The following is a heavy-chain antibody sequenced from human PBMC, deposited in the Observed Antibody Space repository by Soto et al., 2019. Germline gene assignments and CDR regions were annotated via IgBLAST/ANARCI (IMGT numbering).Heavy chain of an antibody. CDR2: ISWNSGSI. J-gene: IGHJ6*02. CDR3: AKGRGSYYYYYGMDV. Sequence: PGGSLRLSCAASGFTFSSYAMHWVRQAPGKGLEWVSGISWNSGSIGYADSVKGRFTISRDNAKNSLYLQMNSLRAEDTALYYCAKGRGSYYYYYGMDVWGQGTTVTVSS. CDR1: GFTFSSYA. V-gene: IGHV3-9*01. D-gene: IGHD3-16*01.